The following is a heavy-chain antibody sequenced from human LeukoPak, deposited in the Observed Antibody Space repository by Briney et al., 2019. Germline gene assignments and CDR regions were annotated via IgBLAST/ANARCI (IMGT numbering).Heavy chain of an antibody. CDR2: INHSGST. J-gene: IGHJ6*02. CDR3: ARASSVYYYGMDV. V-gene: IGHV4-34*01. CDR1: GGSFSGYY. Sequence: PSETLSLTCAVYGGSFSGYYWSWIRQPPGKGLEWIGEINHSGSTNYNPSLKSRVTISVDRSKNQFSLKLSSVTAADTAVYYCARASSVYYYGMDVWGQGTTVTVSS.